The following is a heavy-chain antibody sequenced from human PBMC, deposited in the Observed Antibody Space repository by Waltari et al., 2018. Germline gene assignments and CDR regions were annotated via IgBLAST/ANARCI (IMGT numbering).Heavy chain of an antibody. CDR3: ARGLSLRYFDWPSYFDY. J-gene: IGHJ4*02. CDR1: GYTFTSYA. V-gene: IGHV1-3*01. CDR2: INAGNGNT. Sequence: QVQLVQSGAEVKKPGASVKVSCKASGYTFTSYAMHWVRQAPGQRLEWMGWINAGNGNTKYSQKFQGRFTITRDTSASTAYMELSSRRSEDTAVYYCARGLSLRYFDWPSYFDYWGQGTLVTVSS. D-gene: IGHD3-9*01.